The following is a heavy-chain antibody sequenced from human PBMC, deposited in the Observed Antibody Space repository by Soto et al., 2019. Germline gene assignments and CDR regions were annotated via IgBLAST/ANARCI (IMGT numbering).Heavy chain of an antibody. CDR1: GFNFSRYA. Sequence: SVRRSGAGSGFNFSRYAMSSFHQTTGKGLEWVSAISGSGGSTYYADSVKGRFTISRDNSKNTLYLQMNSLRAEDTAVYYCAKADFRTVTTSWLFDPWGHGTLVPVSS. J-gene: IGHJ5*02. D-gene: IGHD4-17*01. CDR3: AKADFRTVTTSWLFDP. CDR2: ISGSGGST. V-gene: IGHV3-23*01.